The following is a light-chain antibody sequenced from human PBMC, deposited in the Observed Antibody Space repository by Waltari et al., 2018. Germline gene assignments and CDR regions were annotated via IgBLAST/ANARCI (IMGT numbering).Light chain of an antibody. V-gene: IGKV3-11*01. CDR3: HQRSNWPPA. Sequence: EVVLTQSPATMSLSAGDRATLSSRASQSVSTSLAWYQQKPGQAPRLLIYDASYQATGIPARFSASGSGTDFTLTISGLEPEDFAVYYCHQRSNWPPAFGQGTRLENK. CDR2: DAS. J-gene: IGKJ5*01. CDR1: QSVSTS.